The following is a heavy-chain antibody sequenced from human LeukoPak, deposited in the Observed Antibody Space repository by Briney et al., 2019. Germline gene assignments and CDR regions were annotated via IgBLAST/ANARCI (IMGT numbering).Heavy chain of an antibody. Sequence: PSETLSLTCTVSGDSISSYYWSWIRQPAGKGLEWVGRIYGSGSTTYSPSLKRRVTMSLTTTTNQFSLKLSSVTAADTAVYYCAGDWVRSYYYDSSGYYYINWFDPWGQGTLVTVSS. CDR1: GDSISSYY. CDR3: AGDWVRSYYYDSSGYYYINWFDP. D-gene: IGHD3-22*01. CDR2: IYGSGST. V-gene: IGHV4-4*07. J-gene: IGHJ5*02.